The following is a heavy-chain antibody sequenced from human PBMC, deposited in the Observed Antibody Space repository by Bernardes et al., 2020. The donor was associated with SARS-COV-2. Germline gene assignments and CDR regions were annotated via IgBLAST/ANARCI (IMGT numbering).Heavy chain of an antibody. V-gene: IGHV3-33*01. Sequence: SLRLSCAASGFTFTNYAMHWVRQAPGKGLEWVALIWYDGSNKYYADSVKGRFTISRDNSKNTLYLQVNSLRAEDTAVYYCARDRIASGNYPDYWGQGTLVTVSS. CDR3: ARDRIASGNYPDY. J-gene: IGHJ4*02. CDR1: GFTFTNYA. D-gene: IGHD3-10*01. CDR2: IWYDGSNK.